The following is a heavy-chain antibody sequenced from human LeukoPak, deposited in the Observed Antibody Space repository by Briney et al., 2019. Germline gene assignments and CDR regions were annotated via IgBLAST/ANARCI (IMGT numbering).Heavy chain of an antibody. Sequence: ASVKVSCKASGYTFTSYGISWVRQAPGQGLEWMGWISAYNGNTNYARKLQGRVTMTTDTSTSTAYMELRSLRSDDTAVYYCARDPYDSSGWTPYYFDYWGQGTLVTVSS. V-gene: IGHV1-18*01. CDR2: ISAYNGNT. CDR3: ARDPYDSSGWTPYYFDY. D-gene: IGHD3-22*01. J-gene: IGHJ4*02. CDR1: GYTFTSYG.